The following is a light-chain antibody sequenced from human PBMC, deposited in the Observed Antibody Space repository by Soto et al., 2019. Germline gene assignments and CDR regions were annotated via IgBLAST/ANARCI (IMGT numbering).Light chain of an antibody. J-gene: IGLJ3*02. CDR2: VDSDGSH. CDR3: QTWGTGIRV. CDR1: SGHSSNA. Sequence: QSVLTQSPSASASLGASVNLTCTLSSGHSSNAITWHQQQPEKGPRFLMKVDSDGSHIKGDGIPDRFSGSTSGAERYLTISSLQSEDEADYYCQTWGTGIRVFGGGTXLTVL. V-gene: IGLV4-69*01.